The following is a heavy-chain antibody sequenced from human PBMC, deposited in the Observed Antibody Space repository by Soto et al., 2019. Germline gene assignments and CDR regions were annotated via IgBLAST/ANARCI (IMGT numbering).Heavy chain of an antibody. J-gene: IGHJ2*01. V-gene: IGHV3-23*01. CDR2: ISGSGGST. CDR3: AKAGGYYDFWRGYYSGPNDWYFDL. D-gene: IGHD3-3*01. CDR1: GFTFSSYA. Sequence: EVQLLESGGGLVQPGGSLRLSCAASGFTFSSYAMSWVRQAPGKGLEWVAAISGSGGSTYYADSVKGRFTISRDNSKNTLYLQMNSLRAEDTAVYYCAKAGGYYDFWRGYYSGPNDWYFDLWGRGTLVTVSS.